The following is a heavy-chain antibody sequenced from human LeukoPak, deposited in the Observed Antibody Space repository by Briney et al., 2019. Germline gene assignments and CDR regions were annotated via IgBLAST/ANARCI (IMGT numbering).Heavy chain of an antibody. J-gene: IGHJ5*02. V-gene: IGHV3-21*01. CDR2: ISSSSSYI. D-gene: IGHD2-2*01. Sequence: GGSLRLSCAASGFTFSSYSMNWVRQAPGKGLEWVSSISSSSSYIYYADSVKGQFTISRDNAKNSLYLQMNGLRAEDTAVYYCARNLGSTSEFDPWGQGTLVTVSS. CDR3: ARNLGSTSEFDP. CDR1: GFTFSSYS.